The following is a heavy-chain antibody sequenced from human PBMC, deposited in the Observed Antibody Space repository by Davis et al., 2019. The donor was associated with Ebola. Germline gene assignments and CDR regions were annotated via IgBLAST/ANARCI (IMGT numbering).Heavy chain of an antibody. Sequence: GGSLRPFCAASGFTFSSHAMHWVRQAPGKGLEWVAVIWYDGSNKYYADSVKGRFTISRDNSKNTLYLQMNSLRAEDTAVYYCARDGLGVWGQGTTVTISS. J-gene: IGHJ6*02. CDR2: IWYDGSNK. V-gene: IGHV3-33*08. CDR1: GFTFSSHA. CDR3: ARDGLGV.